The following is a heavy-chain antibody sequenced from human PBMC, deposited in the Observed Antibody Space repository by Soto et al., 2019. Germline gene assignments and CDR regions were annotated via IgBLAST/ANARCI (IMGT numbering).Heavy chain of an antibody. J-gene: IGHJ5*02. V-gene: IGHV4-30-4*01. Sequence: SETLSLTCTVSGGSISSGDYYWSWIRQPPGKGLEWIGYIYYSGSTYYNPSLKSRVTISVDTSKNQFSLKLSSVTAADTAVYYCARDRAHLGWFDPWGQGTLVTVS. D-gene: IGHD3-16*01. CDR2: IYYSGST. CDR3: ARDRAHLGWFDP. CDR1: GGSISSGDYY.